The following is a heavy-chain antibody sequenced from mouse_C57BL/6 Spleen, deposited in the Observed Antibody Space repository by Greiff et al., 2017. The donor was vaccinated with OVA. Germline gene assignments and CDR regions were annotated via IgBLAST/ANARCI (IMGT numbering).Heavy chain of an antibody. CDR1: GFTFSSSA. V-gene: IGHV5-9-1*02. D-gene: IGHD2-4*01. J-gene: IGHJ4*01. Sequence: EVQLVESGAGLVKPGGSLKLPCAASGFTFSSSAMSWVRQTPEKRLEWVAYISSGGAYIYYADTVKGRFTISRDNARNTLYLQMSSLKSEDTAMYYCTLIYYDYDRYAMDYWGQGTSVTVSS. CDR2: ISSGGAYI. CDR3: TLIYYDYDRYAMDY.